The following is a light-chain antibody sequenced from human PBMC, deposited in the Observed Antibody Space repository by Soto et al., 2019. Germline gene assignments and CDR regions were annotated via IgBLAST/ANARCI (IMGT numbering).Light chain of an antibody. CDR3: QQVNSFPPFT. CDR2: AAS. CDR1: QDISSS. J-gene: IGKJ4*01. V-gene: IGKV1-9*01. Sequence: DIQLTQSPSFLSASVGDRVTITCRASQDISSSLAWYQQKPGKAPKILMYAASSLESWVPSRFSGSGSGTEFTLTISSLQPDDFATYYCQQVNSFPPFTFCGGTTVEIK.